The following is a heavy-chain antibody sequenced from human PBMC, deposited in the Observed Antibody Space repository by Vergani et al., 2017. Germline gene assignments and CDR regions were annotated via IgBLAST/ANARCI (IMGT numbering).Heavy chain of an antibody. CDR3: AKAGSVTSGSLQYNFYMDV. V-gene: IGHV3-30*18. Sequence: QVQLAESGGGRVQPGRSLRLSCAASGFSFSSHAIHWVRQAPGKGLEWVAVISNDESKKYYADSVKGRFTISRDNSKNTLDLQMNSLRTQDTAVYYCAKAGSVTSGSLQYNFYMDVWGKGTTVTVSS. CDR1: GFSFSSHA. J-gene: IGHJ6*03. D-gene: IGHD3-10*01. CDR2: ISNDESKK.